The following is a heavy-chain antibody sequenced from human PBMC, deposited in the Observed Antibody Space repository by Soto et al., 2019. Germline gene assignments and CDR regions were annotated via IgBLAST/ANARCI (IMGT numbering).Heavy chain of an antibody. CDR3: ARDYGSGLDY. V-gene: IGHV4-59*01. CDR2: IYYSGST. J-gene: IGHJ4*02. D-gene: IGHD6-19*01. Sequence: SETLSLTCTVSGGSISSYYWSWIRQPPGRGLEWIGYIYYSGSTNYNPSLKSRVTISVDTSKNQFSLKLSSVTAADTAVYYCARDYGSGLDYWGQGTLVTVSS. CDR1: GGSISSYY.